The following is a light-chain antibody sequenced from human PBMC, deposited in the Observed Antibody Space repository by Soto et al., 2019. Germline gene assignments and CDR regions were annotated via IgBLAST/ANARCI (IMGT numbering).Light chain of an antibody. CDR2: RVN. J-gene: IGLJ3*02. CDR3: LLHFGTFWL. CDR1: TGEVTSGYL. Sequence: QAVVTQEPSVTVSAGETVTLTCAPSTGEVTSGYLSNWFQQKPGQAPRPLINRVNNKRSWTPARFSGSLLGGKPALTLSDVQPEDEADYYCLLHFGTFWLFGGGTKLTVL. V-gene: IGLV7-43*01.